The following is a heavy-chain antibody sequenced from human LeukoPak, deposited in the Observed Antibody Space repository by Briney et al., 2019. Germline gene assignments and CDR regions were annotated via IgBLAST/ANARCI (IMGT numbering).Heavy chain of an antibody. Sequence: ASVKVSCKASGYTFSNYGIAWVRQAPGQRLEWMGWISVYNGYTNYAQMFQGRVTMTTDTSTSTAFMELRSLTSDDTAVYYCARRRDGYNFYNYWGQGTLVTVSS. CDR3: ARRRDGYNFYNY. D-gene: IGHD5-12*01. V-gene: IGHV1-18*01. CDR2: ISVYNGYT. J-gene: IGHJ4*02. CDR1: GYTFSNYG.